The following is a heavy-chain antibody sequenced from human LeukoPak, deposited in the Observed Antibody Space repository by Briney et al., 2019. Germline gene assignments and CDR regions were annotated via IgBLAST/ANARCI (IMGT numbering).Heavy chain of an antibody. CDR3: AREAGVPARNFDY. V-gene: IGHV6-1*01. CDR2: TYYRSKWYN. CDR1: GDSVSSNSAA. D-gene: IGHD3-10*01. J-gene: IGHJ4*02. Sequence: SQTLSLTCAISGDSVSSNSAAWNWTRQSPSRGLEWLGRTYYRSKWYNDYAVSVKSRITINPDTSKNQFSLQLNSVTPEDTAMYYCAREAGVPARNFDYWGQGTLVTVSS.